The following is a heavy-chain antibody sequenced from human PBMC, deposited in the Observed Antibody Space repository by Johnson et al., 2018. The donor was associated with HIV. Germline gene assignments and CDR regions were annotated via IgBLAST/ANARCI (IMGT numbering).Heavy chain of an antibody. D-gene: IGHD3-16*01. Sequence: QVQLVESGGGLVQPGGSLRLSCAASGFTFSSYAMHWVRQAPGKGLEWVAIISYDGSNKYYADSVKGRFTISRDNSKNTLYLQMNSLRAEDTAVYYCAKPRYYDNAFEMWGQGTMVKVSS. V-gene: IGHV3-30*04. CDR3: AKPRYYDNAFEM. CDR2: ISYDGSNK. CDR1: GFTFSSYA. J-gene: IGHJ3*02.